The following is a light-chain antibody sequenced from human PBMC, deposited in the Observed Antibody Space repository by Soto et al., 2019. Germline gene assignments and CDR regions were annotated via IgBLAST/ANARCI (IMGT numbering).Light chain of an antibody. CDR2: EVS. J-gene: IGLJ2*01. Sequence: QSVLTQPASVSGSPGQSITISCTGTSSDVGGYNYVSWYQQHPGKAPKLMIYEVSNRPSGVSNRFSGSKSGNTASLTISGLQAEDEDDYYYSSYTSSSTPHVVFGGGTKVTVL. CDR3: SSYTSSSTPHVV. V-gene: IGLV2-14*01. CDR1: SSDVGGYNY.